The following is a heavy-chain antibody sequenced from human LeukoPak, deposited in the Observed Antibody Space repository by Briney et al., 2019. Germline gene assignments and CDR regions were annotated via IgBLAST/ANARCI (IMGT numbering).Heavy chain of an antibody. CDR2: IYYSGST. D-gene: IGHD6-13*01. Sequence: SETLSLTCTVSGVSISSYYWSWIRQPPGKGLEWIGYIYYSGSTNYNPSLNSRATISVDTSKNQLSLKLSSVTAADTAVYYCARSFSSSWIRFDFWGQGTLVTVSS. CDR1: GVSISSYY. V-gene: IGHV4-59*01. J-gene: IGHJ4*02. CDR3: ARSFSSSWIRFDF.